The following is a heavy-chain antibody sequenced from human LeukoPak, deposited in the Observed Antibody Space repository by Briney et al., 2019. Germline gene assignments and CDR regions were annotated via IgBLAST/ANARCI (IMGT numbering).Heavy chain of an antibody. CDR2: INPNSGGT. V-gene: IGHV1-2*02. CDR3: ARDFHVAVAPFDY. J-gene: IGHJ4*02. CDR1: GYTFTGYY. D-gene: IGHD6-13*01. Sequence: ASVKVSCKASGYTFTGYYMHWVRQAPGQGLEWMGWINPNSGGTNYAQKFQGRVTMTRDTSISTAYMELSRLRSDDTAVYYCARDFHVAVAPFDYWGQGTLVTVSS.